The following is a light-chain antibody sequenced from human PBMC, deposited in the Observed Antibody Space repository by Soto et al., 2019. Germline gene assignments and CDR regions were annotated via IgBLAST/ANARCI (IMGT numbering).Light chain of an antibody. V-gene: IGKV3-15*01. CDR3: QQYNNWPIT. CDR1: QSVSSD. CDR2: GAS. J-gene: IGKJ5*01. Sequence: EIVMTQSPATLSVSPGERATLSCRASQSVSSDLAWYQQKPGQALRLLIYGASTRATGIPARFSGSGSGTDFTLTISSLQSEDFEIYYCQQYNNWPITFGQGTRLEIK.